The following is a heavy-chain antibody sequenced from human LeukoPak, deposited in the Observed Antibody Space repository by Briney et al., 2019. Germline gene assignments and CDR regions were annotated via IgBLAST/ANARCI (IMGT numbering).Heavy chain of an antibody. CDR1: GFTFSIYS. D-gene: IGHD4-23*01. CDR3: ARDSSGQDGGRH. Sequence: GGSLRLSCAASGFTFSIYSMNWVRQAPGKGLEWVSYISSSSSTIYYADSVKGRFTISRDDAKNSLYLQMNSLRVEDTAVYFCARDSSGQDGGRHWGQGTLVTVSS. J-gene: IGHJ4*02. V-gene: IGHV3-48*04. CDR2: ISSSSSTI.